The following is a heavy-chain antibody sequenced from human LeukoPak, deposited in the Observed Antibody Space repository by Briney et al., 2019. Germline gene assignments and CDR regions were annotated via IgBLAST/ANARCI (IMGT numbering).Heavy chain of an antibody. CDR2: IYYSGST. Sequence: SETLSLTCTVSGGSIRSYYWSWIRQPPGKGLEWIGYIYYSGSTNYNPSLKSRVTISVDTSTNQFSLKLSSMTAADTAVYYCARQYSRSSYFDYWGQGTLVTVSS. V-gene: IGHV4-59*01. CDR1: GGSIRSYY. J-gene: IGHJ4*02. CDR3: ARQYSRSSYFDY. D-gene: IGHD6-13*01.